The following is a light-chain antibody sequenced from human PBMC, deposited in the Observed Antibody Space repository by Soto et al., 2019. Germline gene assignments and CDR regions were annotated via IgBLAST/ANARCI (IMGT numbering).Light chain of an antibody. V-gene: IGKV3D-20*02. J-gene: IGKJ4*01. Sequence: EIVLTQSPGTLSLSPGERVTLSCRASQTVSSSYLAWYRQKPGKAPRLLIYDASNRATGIPARFSGSGSGTDFTLTISSLEPEDFAVYYCQQRSNWPHSLTFGGGTKVDIK. CDR2: DAS. CDR1: QTVSSSY. CDR3: QQRSNWPHSLT.